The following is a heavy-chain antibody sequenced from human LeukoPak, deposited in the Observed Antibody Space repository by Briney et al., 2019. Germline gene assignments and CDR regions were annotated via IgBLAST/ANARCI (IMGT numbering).Heavy chain of an antibody. Sequence: GGSLRLSCAASGFTFSSYGMHWVRQAPGKGLEWVAFIRYDGSNKYYADSVKGRFTISRDNSKNTLYLQMNSLRAEDTAVYYCAKDGNIVVVPAAMPWFDPWGQGTLVTVSS. J-gene: IGHJ5*02. CDR1: GFTFSSYG. D-gene: IGHD2-2*01. CDR3: AKDGNIVVVPAAMPWFDP. V-gene: IGHV3-30*02. CDR2: IRYDGSNK.